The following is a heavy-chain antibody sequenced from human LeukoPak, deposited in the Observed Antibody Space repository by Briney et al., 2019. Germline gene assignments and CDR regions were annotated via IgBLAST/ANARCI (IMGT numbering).Heavy chain of an antibody. V-gene: IGHV3-7*04. Sequence: AGGSLRLSCETSGYRFEKYWISWVRQAPGKGLEWLATIKQDGSEKYYVDSVKGRFTISRDNAKNPLYLQMNSLRAEDTAVYYCARDLRWQQFDYWGQGTLVTASS. CDR3: ARDLRWQQFDY. CDR1: GYRFEKYW. D-gene: IGHD5-24*01. CDR2: IKQDGSEK. J-gene: IGHJ4*02.